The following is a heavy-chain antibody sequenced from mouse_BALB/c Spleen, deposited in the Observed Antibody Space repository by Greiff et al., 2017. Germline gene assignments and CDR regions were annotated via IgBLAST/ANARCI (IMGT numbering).Heavy chain of an antibody. CDR1: GFTFSSYT. V-gene: IGHV5-12-2*01. CDR2: ISNGGGST. Sequence: EVQGVESGGGLVQPGGSLKLSCAASGFTFSSYTMSWVRQTPEKRLEWVAYISNGGGSTYYPDTVKGRFTISRDNAKNTLYLQMSSLKSEDTAMYYCARKGRIYDYDVFDYWGQGTTLTVSS. CDR3: ARKGRIYDYDVFDY. D-gene: IGHD2-4*01. J-gene: IGHJ2*01.